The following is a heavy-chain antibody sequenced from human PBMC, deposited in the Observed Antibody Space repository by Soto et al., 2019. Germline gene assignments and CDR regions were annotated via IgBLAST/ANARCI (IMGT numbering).Heavy chain of an antibody. CDR1: GFTFSYYG. V-gene: IGHV3-33*08. D-gene: IGHD3-9*01. CDR2: MHTGGNEK. J-gene: IGHJ4*02. Sequence: QVQLVESGGGVVQPRGSLRLSCAASGFTFSYYGFHWVRQAPGKGLEWVAVMHTGGNEKYYVDSVKGRFTVSRDDSRNMVYLEMSGLRAEDTAEYFCARDADTTGHYSHFDLWGRGALVAAS. CDR3: ARDADTTGHYSHFDL.